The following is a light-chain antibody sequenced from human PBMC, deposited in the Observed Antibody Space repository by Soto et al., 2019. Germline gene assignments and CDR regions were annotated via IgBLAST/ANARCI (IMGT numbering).Light chain of an antibody. Sequence: QSVLTQPASVSGSPGQSITISCTGTSSDVGGYNLVSWYQLHPGKAPKLMIYEGSKRPSGVSNRFSGSKSGNTASLTISGLQAEDEADYYCCSYAGTSTYVCGTGTKV. V-gene: IGLV2-23*01. CDR1: SSDVGGYNL. CDR2: EGS. CDR3: CSYAGTSTYV. J-gene: IGLJ1*01.